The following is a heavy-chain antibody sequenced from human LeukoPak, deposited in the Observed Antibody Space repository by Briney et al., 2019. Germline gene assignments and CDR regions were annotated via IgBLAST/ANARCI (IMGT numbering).Heavy chain of an antibody. CDR3: ARTQSGSYGFDY. CDR1: GFTFSTYS. CDR2: ISSSSSYI. D-gene: IGHD1-26*01. V-gene: IGHV3-21*01. Sequence: GGSLRLSCADSGFTFSTYSMNWVRQAPGKGLEWVSSISSSSSYIYYADSVKGRFTISRDNAKNSLYLQMNSLRAEDTAVYYCARTQSGSYGFDYWGQGTLVTVSS. J-gene: IGHJ4*02.